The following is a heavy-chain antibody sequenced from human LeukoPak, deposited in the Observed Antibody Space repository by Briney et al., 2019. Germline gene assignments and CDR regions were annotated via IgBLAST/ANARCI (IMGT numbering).Heavy chain of an antibody. D-gene: IGHD5-18*01. V-gene: IGHV3-15*01. CDR1: GFTISNAW. CDR3: TTGEVWWKQDF. J-gene: IGHJ4*01. CDR2: IKSKTDGGTT. Sequence: GGSLRLSCAASGFTISNAWMSWVRQAPGKGLEWVGRIKSKTDGGTTDYAAPAKGRFTISRDDSKNTLYLQMNSLKTDDTAVYYCTTGEVWWKQDFWGRGTLVTVSS.